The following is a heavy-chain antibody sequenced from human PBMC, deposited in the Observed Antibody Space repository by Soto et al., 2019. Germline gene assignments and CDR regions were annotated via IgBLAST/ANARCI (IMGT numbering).Heavy chain of an antibody. CDR3: ARNRRDTAMVSYYYYGMDV. J-gene: IGHJ6*02. Sequence: TSETLSLTCTVSGGSISSYYWSWIRQPPGKGLEWIGYIYYSGSTNYNPSLKSRVTISVDTSKNQFSLKLSSVTAADTAVYYCARNRRDTAMVSYYYYGMDVWGQGTTVTVSS. CDR1: GGSISSYY. V-gene: IGHV4-59*01. D-gene: IGHD5-18*01. CDR2: IYYSGST.